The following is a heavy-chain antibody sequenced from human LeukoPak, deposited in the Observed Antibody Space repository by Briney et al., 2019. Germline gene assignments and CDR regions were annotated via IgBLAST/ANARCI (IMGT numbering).Heavy chain of an antibody. Sequence: ASVKVSCKASGYTFTSYGISWVRQAPGQGLEWMGWISANNGNTSYAQKLQGRVTMTTDTSTSTAYMEVRSLRSDDTAVYYCAGDTRAQYSGYIFDYWGQGTLVTASS. CDR3: AGDTRAQYSGYIFDY. CDR2: ISANNGNT. CDR1: GYTFTSYG. V-gene: IGHV1-18*01. J-gene: IGHJ4*02. D-gene: IGHD5-12*01.